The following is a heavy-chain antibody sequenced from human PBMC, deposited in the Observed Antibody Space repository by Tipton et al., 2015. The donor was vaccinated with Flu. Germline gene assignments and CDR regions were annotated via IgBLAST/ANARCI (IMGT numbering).Heavy chain of an antibody. Sequence: TLSLTCTVSGGSISSYYWSWIRQPPGKGLEWIGYIYYSGSTNYNPSLKSRVTISVDTSKNQFSLKLSSVTAAATAVYYCARGVGGSGSYYDYWGQGTLFTVSS. J-gene: IGHJ4*02. CDR1: GGSISSYY. CDR3: ARGVGGSGSYYDY. CDR2: IYYSGST. D-gene: IGHD3-10*01. V-gene: IGHV4-59*01.